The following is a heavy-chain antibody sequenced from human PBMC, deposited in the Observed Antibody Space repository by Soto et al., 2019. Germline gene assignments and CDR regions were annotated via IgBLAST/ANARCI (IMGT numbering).Heavy chain of an antibody. Sequence: ASVKVSCKASGYTFTSYGISWVRQAPGQGLEWMGWISAYNGNTNYAQKLKGRVNMTTDTSTSTAYMELRSLRSDDTAVYYCARDRTRAAAGTLYYYYGMDVWGQGTTITVSS. CDR3: ARDRTRAAAGTLYYYYGMDV. J-gene: IGHJ6*02. CDR2: ISAYNGNT. CDR1: GYTFTSYG. D-gene: IGHD6-13*01. V-gene: IGHV1-18*04.